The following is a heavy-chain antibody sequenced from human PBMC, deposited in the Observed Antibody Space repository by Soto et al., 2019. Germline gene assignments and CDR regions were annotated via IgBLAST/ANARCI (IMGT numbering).Heavy chain of an antibody. CDR1: GFTFSSYA. V-gene: IGHV3-64*01. D-gene: IGHD3-3*01. Sequence: GGSLRLSCAASGFTFSSYAMHWVRQAPGKGLEYVSAISSNGGSTYYANSVKGRFTISRDNSKNTLYLQMGSLRAEDMAVYYCARGHTYYDFWSGSVFDPWGQGTLVTVSS. CDR2: ISSNGGST. CDR3: ARGHTYYDFWSGSVFDP. J-gene: IGHJ5*02.